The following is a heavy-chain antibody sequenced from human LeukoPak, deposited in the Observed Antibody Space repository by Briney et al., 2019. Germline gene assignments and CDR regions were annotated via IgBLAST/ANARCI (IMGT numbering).Heavy chain of an antibody. CDR3: ARGEVAAAGFDGYFQH. J-gene: IGHJ1*01. CDR2: INPNSGGT. D-gene: IGHD6-13*01. V-gene: IGHV1-2*06. Sequence: ASVKVSCKASGYTFTGYYMHWVRQAPGQGLEWMGRINPNSGGTNYAQKFQGRVTMTRDTSISTAYMELSRLRSDDTAVYYCARGEVAAAGFDGYFQHWGQGTLVTVSS. CDR1: GYTFTGYY.